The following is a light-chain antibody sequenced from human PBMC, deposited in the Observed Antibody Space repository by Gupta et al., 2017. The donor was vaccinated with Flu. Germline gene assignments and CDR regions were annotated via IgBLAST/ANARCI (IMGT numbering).Light chain of an antibody. CDR1: SSDIGNYNR. CDR3: SSYTSSSTYV. CDR2: EVS. J-gene: IGLJ1*01. Sequence: QSALTQPPSVSGSPGQSVAISCTGTSSDIGNYNRVSWYQQSPDTAPKLMIYEVSNRPSGVPDRFSGSKSDNTASLTSAGLQAEDEAYYYCSSYTSSSTYVFGTGTKVTVL. V-gene: IGLV2-18*02.